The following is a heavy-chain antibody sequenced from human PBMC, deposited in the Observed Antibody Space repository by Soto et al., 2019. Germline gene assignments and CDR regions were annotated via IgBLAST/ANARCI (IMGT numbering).Heavy chain of an antibody. CDR1: GYIFTSYG. Sequence: QVQLVQSGVEVKKPGASVKVSCKASGYIFTSYGISWVRQAPGQGLEWMGWISAHNGNRKYAQKLQGRVTMTTDTSTSTAYMELRSLRSDDTAVYYCAGDLGGFPDYWGQGTLVTVSS. CDR2: ISAHNGNR. V-gene: IGHV1-18*01. J-gene: IGHJ4*02. CDR3: AGDLGGFPDY. D-gene: IGHD5-12*01.